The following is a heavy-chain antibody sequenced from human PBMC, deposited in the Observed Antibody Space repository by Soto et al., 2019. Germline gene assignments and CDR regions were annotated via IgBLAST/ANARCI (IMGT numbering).Heavy chain of an antibody. Sequence: PSETLSLTCTVSGVSISSGDYYWSWIRQPPGKGPEWIGYIYYSGSTYYQPSLKSRVTISVETSKNQFSLKLSSVTAADTAVYYCARVGEWFDXWGQGTPVTVSX. V-gene: IGHV4-30-4*01. D-gene: IGHD3-16*01. CDR3: ARVGEWFDX. CDR2: IYYSGST. CDR1: GVSISSGDYY. J-gene: IGHJ5*02.